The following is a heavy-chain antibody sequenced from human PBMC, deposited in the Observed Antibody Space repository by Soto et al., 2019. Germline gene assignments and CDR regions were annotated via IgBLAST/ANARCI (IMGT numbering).Heavy chain of an antibody. D-gene: IGHD1-26*01. CDR2: VGSEGMHK. Sequence: QVQLVESGGGVVQPGRSLRLSCAASGLTFTNCAMHWVRQAPGKGLEWVAVVGSEGMHKYYGDFVKGRFTISRDTSENTVYLQMDRLTSEDTAVYYCARDVIVDAPDYFHYWGRGTLVTVSS. V-gene: IGHV3-30*01. CDR1: GLTFTNCA. J-gene: IGHJ4*02. CDR3: ARDVIVDAPDYFHY.